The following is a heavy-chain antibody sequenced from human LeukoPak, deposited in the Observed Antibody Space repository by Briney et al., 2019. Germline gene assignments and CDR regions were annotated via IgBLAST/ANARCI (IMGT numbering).Heavy chain of an antibody. D-gene: IGHD1-26*01. CDR1: GYTFTSYD. J-gene: IGHJ4*02. CDR3: AKVGSGTYFNSWGHFDS. Sequence: GASVKVSCKASGYTFTSYDINWVRQATGQGLEWMGWMNPNSGNTGYAQKFQGRVTMTRNTSISTAYMELSSLRSEDTAVYYCAKVGSGTYFNSWGHFDSWGQGILVTVSS. CDR2: MNPNSGNT. V-gene: IGHV1-8*01.